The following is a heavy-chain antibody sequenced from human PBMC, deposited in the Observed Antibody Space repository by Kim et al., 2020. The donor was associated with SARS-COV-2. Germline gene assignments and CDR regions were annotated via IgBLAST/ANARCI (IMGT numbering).Heavy chain of an antibody. J-gene: IGHJ4*02. CDR3: ARKSGYENSFDY. D-gene: IGHD5-12*01. Sequence: SETLSLTCTVSGGSISSSSYYWGWIRQPPGKGLEWIGSIYYSGSTYYNPSLKSRVTISVDTSKNQFSLKLSSVTAADTAVYYCARKSGYENSFDYWGQGTLVTVSS. CDR1: GGSISSSSYY. V-gene: IGHV4-39*01. CDR2: IYYSGST.